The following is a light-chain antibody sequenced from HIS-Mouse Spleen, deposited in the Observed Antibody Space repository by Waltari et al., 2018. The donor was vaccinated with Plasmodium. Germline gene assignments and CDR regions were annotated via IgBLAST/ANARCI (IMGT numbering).Light chain of an antibody. V-gene: IGKV1-5*03. CDR3: QQYNSYSWT. CDR2: KAS. Sequence: DIQMTQSPSTLSASVGDRVTITCRASQSISSWLSWYQQKPGKDPKLLIYKASSLERGVPSRCSGRGCGTEFTLTISSLQPDDFATYYCQQYNSYSWTFGQGTKVEIK. J-gene: IGKJ1*01. CDR1: QSISSW.